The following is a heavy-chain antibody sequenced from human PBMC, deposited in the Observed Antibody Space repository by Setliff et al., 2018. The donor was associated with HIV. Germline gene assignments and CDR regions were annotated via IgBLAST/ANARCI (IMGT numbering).Heavy chain of an antibody. CDR1: GGSTTTSTFY. CDR3: ARYDYGDFDY. V-gene: IGHV4-39*02. J-gene: IGHJ4*02. D-gene: IGHD4-17*01. Sequence: PSETLSLTCTVSGGSTTTSTFYWGWIRQPPGKGLEWIGSIYYSGSTYYNPSLKSRLTITQHTSKNHFSLSLSSVTAADTAVYYCARYDYGDFDYWGQGTPVTVSS. CDR2: IYYSGST.